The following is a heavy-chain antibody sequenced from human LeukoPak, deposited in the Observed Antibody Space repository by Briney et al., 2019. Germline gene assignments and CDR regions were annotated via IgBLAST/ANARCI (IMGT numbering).Heavy chain of an antibody. J-gene: IGHJ3*02. D-gene: IGHD5-18*01. V-gene: IGHV4-59*01. CDR3: ARSKIQLDAFDI. CDR2: IYYSGST. Sequence: SETLSLTCTVSGGSISSYYWSWIRQPPGKGREWIGYIYYSGSTNYNPSLKSRVIISVDTPKNQFSLKLGSVTAADTAVYYCARSKIQLDAFDIWGQGTMVTVSS. CDR1: GGSISSYY.